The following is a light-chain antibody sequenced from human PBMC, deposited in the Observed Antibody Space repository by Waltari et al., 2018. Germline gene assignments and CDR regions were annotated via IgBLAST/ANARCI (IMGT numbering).Light chain of an antibody. Sequence: LTQPPSLSGAPGHRVTILCTGRSSDIGSFGVNWYQHRLGSVPRLLIYDNTHRPSGVPDRFSASKSDTSASLDIAGLQPDDEADYYCQSYDNTGRGSVLIGGGTRLTVL. CDR2: DNT. CDR1: SSDIGSFG. J-gene: IGLJ2*01. CDR3: QSYDNTGRGSVL. V-gene: IGLV1-40*01.